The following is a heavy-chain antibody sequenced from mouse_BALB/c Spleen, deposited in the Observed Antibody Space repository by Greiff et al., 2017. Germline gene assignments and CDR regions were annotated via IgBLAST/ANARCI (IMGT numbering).Heavy chain of an antibody. Sequence: EVHLVESGAELVRSGASVKLSCTASGFNIKDYYMHWVKQRPEQGLEWIGWIDPENGDTEYAPKFQGKATMTADTSSNTAYLQLSSLTSEDTAVYYCNAIYYDYDGPYWGQGTTLTVSS. V-gene: IGHV14-4*02. CDR1: GFNIKDYY. J-gene: IGHJ2*01. D-gene: IGHD2-4*01. CDR2: IDPENGDT. CDR3: NAIYYDYDGPY.